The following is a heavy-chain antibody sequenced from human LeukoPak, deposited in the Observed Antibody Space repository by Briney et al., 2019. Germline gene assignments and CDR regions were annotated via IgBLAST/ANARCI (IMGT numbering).Heavy chain of an antibody. V-gene: IGHV3-64*01. CDR1: GFIFSRYG. CDR3: ARGLITGAAGTYYYYGMDV. D-gene: IGHD6-13*01. Sequence: PGGSLRLSCVASGFIFSRYGMHWVRQAPGKGLEYVSAISNSGGSTYYANSVKGRFTISRDNSKNTLYLQMGSLRGEDMAVYYCARGLITGAAGTYYYYGMDVSGQGATVTVSS. J-gene: IGHJ6*02. CDR2: ISNSGGST.